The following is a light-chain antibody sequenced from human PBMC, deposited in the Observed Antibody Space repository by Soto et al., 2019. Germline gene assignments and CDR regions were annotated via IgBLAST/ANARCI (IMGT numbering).Light chain of an antibody. CDR3: QQYYNCSPVT. CDR2: GAS. J-gene: IGKJ1*01. Sequence: EIVLTESPATLSLSPGERATLSCRASQSVSSYLAWYQQNPGQAPRLLIYGASTRATGIPARFSGSGSWREDTPPISSMQYEELAVYYCQQYYNCSPVTFGQGTKVDNK. CDR1: QSVSSY. V-gene: IGKV3D-15*01.